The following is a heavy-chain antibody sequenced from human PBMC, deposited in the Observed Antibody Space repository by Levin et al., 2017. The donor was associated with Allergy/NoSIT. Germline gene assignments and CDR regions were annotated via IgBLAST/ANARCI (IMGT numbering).Heavy chain of an antibody. V-gene: IGHV3-53*01. CDR1: GFTVSSNY. CDR3: ARTPSGDYGDY. J-gene: IGHJ4*02. CDR2: IYSGGGT. Sequence: PGGSLRLSCAASGFTVSSNYMTWVRQAPGKGLEWVSVIYSGGGTFYADSVKGRFTVSRDSSMNTVFLQMNTLRAEDTAVYYCARTPSGDYGDYWGQGTLVTVSS. D-gene: IGHD4-17*01.